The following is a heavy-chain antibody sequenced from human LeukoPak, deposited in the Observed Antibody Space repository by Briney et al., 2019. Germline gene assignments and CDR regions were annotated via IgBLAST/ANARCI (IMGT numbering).Heavy chain of an antibody. V-gene: IGHV3-21*01. CDR2: ISSSATYI. Sequence: GGSLRLSCGGSGFTFSSYTMNWVRQAPGEGLEWVASISSSATYIYYADSVSGRFTISRDDAKKSVFLHMNSLRAEDTAVYFCATWDDYGDFVAFEYWGQGTLVTVSS. CDR1: GFTFSSYT. J-gene: IGHJ4*02. D-gene: IGHD4-17*01. CDR3: ATWDDYGDFVAFEY.